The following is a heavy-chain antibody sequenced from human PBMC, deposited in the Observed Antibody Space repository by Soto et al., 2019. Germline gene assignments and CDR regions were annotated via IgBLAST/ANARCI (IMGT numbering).Heavy chain of an antibody. Sequence: SETLSLTCTVSGGSISSYYWSWIRQPPGKGLEWIGYIYYSGSTKYNPSLKSRVTISVDTSKDQFTLKLSSVTAADTAVYYCARERGTGIVVNWGQGTLVTVSS. CDR2: IYYSGST. CDR3: ARERGTGIVVN. V-gene: IGHV4-59*01. D-gene: IGHD1-26*01. J-gene: IGHJ4*02. CDR1: GGSISSYY.